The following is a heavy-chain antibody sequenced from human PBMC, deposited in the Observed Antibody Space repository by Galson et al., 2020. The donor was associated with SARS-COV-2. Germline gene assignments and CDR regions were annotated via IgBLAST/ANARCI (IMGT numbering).Heavy chain of an antibody. D-gene: IGHD2-15*01. CDR3: AAPYCSGGSCDDAFDS. CDR2: IVVSSGNT. Sequence: SVKVSCKASRFTFTSSAVQWVRQARGKRLEWIGWIVVSSGNTKYAQKFQERVTINRDMYTSTAYMALSSLGSEDTAVYYCAAPYCSGGSCDDAFDSCGEGTMVTVSS. J-gene: IGHJ3*02. CDR1: RFTFTSSA. V-gene: IGHV1-58*01.